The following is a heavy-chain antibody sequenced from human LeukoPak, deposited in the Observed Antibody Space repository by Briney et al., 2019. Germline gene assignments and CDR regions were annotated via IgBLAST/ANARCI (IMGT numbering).Heavy chain of an antibody. CDR3: ARDHVVDGLVFDY. CDR2: INQDGSEK. D-gene: IGHD2-15*01. CDR1: GFTFSSHW. V-gene: IGHV3-7*01. J-gene: IGHJ4*02. Sequence: GGSLRLSCAASGFTFSSHWMSCVRQAPGKGLEWVANINQDGSEKYYVDSVKGRFTISRDNAKNSLYLQMNTLSPEDTAIYYCARDHVVDGLVFDYWGQRTLVTVSS.